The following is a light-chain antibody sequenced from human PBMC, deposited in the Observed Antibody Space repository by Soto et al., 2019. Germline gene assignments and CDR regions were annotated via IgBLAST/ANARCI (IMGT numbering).Light chain of an antibody. Sequence: DIVLTQSPGTLALSPGDRCTLSCMAIQIVSKKYLAWYQQKGVEAPRLLIYCASNRATGIPDRFSGSGAGTAFTLTIRRLEPEDFAVYYCPQYGSSPTFGDATRLEI. V-gene: IGKV3-20*01. J-gene: IGKJ5*01. CDR1: QIVSKKY. CDR3: PQYGSSPT. CDR2: CAS.